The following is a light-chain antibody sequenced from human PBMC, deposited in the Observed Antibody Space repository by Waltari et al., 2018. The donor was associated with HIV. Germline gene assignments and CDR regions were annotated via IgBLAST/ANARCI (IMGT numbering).Light chain of an antibody. Sequence: SYELTQPPSVSVSPGQPARITCAGAVLPNQNTFWYHTKSGQAPVLVVYKDSERPAGIPERFSGSSSGTTVTLFIDGVQAEDEADYYCQAADSSGSYFVFGTGTKVTVL. CDR1: VLPNQN. CDR3: QAADSSGSYFV. J-gene: IGLJ1*01. V-gene: IGLV3-25*03. CDR2: KDS.